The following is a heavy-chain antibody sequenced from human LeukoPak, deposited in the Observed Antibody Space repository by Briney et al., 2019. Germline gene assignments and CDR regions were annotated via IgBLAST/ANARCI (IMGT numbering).Heavy chain of an antibody. Sequence: ASVKVSCKVSGYTLTELSMHWVRQAPGKGLEWMGGFDPEDGETIYAQKFQGRVTMTEDTSTDTAYMELSSLRSEDTAVYYCATAPTYSHYYDSSGHQNNWFDPWGQGTLVTVSS. V-gene: IGHV1-24*01. CDR3: ATAPTYSHYYDSSGHQNNWFDP. J-gene: IGHJ5*02. CDR2: FDPEDGET. CDR1: GYTLTELS. D-gene: IGHD3-22*01.